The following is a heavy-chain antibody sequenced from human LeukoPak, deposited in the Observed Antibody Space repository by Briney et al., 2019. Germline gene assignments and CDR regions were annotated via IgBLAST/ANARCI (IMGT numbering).Heavy chain of an antibody. D-gene: IGHD3-9*01. Sequence: PSETLSLTCAVYGGSFSGYYWSWIRQPPGKGLEWIGEINRSGSTNYNPSLKSRVTISVDTSKNQFSLKLSSVTAADTAVYYCARGRDYDILTGYYRMLYYYYGMDVWGKGTTVTVSS. V-gene: IGHV4-34*01. CDR3: ARGRDYDILTGYYRMLYYYYGMDV. CDR2: INRSGST. CDR1: GGSFSGYY. J-gene: IGHJ6*04.